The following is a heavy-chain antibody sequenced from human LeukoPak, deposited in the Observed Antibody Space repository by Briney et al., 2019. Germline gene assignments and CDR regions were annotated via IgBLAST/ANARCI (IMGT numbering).Heavy chain of an antibody. CDR1: GYTFTGYY. CDR2: INPNSGGT. J-gene: IGHJ3*02. CDR3: ARERVDTSFDI. Sequence: ASVKVSCKASGYTFTGYYMHWVRQAPGQGLEWMGWINPNSGGTNYAQKFQGRVTMTRDTSISTAYMELRSLRSDGTAVYYCARERVDTSFDIWGQGTMVTVSS. V-gene: IGHV1-2*02. D-gene: IGHD5-18*01.